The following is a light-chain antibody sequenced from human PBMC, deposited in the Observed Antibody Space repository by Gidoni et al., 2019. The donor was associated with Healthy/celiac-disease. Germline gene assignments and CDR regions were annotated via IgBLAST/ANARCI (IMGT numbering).Light chain of an antibody. CDR1: QDISNY. J-gene: IGKJ2*01. Sequence: DIQLTQSPSSLSASVGDRVTITCQASQDISNYLNWYQQKPGKAPKLLIYDASNLETGVPSRFSGSGSGTDFTFTISSRQPEDSATYYCQQYDNLPPDTFGQGTKLEIK. V-gene: IGKV1-33*01. CDR2: DAS. CDR3: QQYDNLPPDT.